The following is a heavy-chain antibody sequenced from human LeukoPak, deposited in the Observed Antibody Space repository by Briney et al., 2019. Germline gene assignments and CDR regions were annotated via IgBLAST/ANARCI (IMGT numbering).Heavy chain of an antibody. Sequence: SETLFLTCTVSGGSISSYYWSWIRQPPWKGLEWIGYIYYSGSTNYNPSLKSRVTISVDTSKNQFSLKLSSVTAADTAVYYCARSGTIFGVWGVWGKGTTVIVSS. CDR2: IYYSGST. V-gene: IGHV4-59*01. J-gene: IGHJ6*04. CDR3: ARSGTIFGVWGV. D-gene: IGHD3-3*01. CDR1: GGSISSYY.